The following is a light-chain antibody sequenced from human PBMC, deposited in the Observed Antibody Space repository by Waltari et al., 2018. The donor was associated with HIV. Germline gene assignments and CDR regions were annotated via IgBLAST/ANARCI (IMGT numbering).Light chain of an antibody. V-gene: IGKV3-15*01. Sequence: EIVMTQSPATLSVSPGDRVALSCRASQGVGSALAWYQQKPGQVPRLLSYGASTRATGVPARFSGSGSETEFTLTISSLQSEDFAVYYCQQYNKWPLTFGGGTKVEIK. CDR3: QQYNKWPLT. J-gene: IGKJ4*01. CDR1: QGVGSA. CDR2: GAS.